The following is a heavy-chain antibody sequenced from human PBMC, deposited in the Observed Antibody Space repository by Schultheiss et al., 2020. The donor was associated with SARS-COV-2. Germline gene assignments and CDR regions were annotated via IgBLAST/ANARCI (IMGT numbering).Heavy chain of an antibody. D-gene: IGHD3-10*01. CDR1: GFTFSSYW. CDR2: IKQDGSEK. V-gene: IGHV3-7*01. J-gene: IGHJ4*02. CDR3: AKAHDGSGSYSPDY. Sequence: GSLRLSCAASGFTFSSYWMSWVRQAPGKGLEWVANIKQDGSEKYYVDSLKGRFTISRDNAKNTLYLQMNSLRAEDTAVYYCAKAHDGSGSYSPDYWGQGTLVTVSS.